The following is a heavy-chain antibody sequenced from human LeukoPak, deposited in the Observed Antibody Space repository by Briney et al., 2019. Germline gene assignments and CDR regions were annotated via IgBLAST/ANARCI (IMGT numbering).Heavy chain of an antibody. CDR3: ARVHELLAAFDI. V-gene: IGHV3-53*01. D-gene: IGHD1-26*01. CDR1: GFTGSNNY. J-gene: IGHJ3*02. CDR2: IHSSGGT. Sequence: GGSLRLSCAASGFTGSNNYMSWVRQTPGKGLEWVSAIHSSGGTYYADSVKGRFTISRDTSKNTLYLQINSLRAEDTAVYYCARVHELLAAFDIWGQGTMVTVSS.